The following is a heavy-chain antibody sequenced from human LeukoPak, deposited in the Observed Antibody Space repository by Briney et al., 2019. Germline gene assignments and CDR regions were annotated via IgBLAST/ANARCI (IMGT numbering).Heavy chain of an antibody. Sequence: GGSLRLSCAASGLTFNTYGMSWVRQAPGKGLEWVSYIGSSGSPIYYADSVKGRFTISRDNAKSSLYLQMDSLRAEDTAVYYCARDRGEYSGYDPFDYWGLGTLVTVSS. CDR1: GLTFNTYG. CDR2: IGSSGSPI. J-gene: IGHJ4*02. CDR3: ARDRGEYSGYDPFDY. V-gene: IGHV3-48*04. D-gene: IGHD5-12*01.